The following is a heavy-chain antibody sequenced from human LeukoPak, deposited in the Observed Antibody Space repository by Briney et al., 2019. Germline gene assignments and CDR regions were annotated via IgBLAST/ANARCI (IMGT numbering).Heavy chain of an antibody. Sequence: PGGSLRLSCAASGFTFSSYSMNWVRQAPGKGLEWVSYISSSSSTIYYADSVKGRFTISRDNAKNSLYLQMNSLRAEDTAVYYCAREGPYSYGPGDAFDIWGQGTMVTVSS. CDR2: ISSSSSTI. J-gene: IGHJ3*02. V-gene: IGHV3-48*04. CDR1: GFTFSSYS. D-gene: IGHD5-18*01. CDR3: AREGPYSYGPGDAFDI.